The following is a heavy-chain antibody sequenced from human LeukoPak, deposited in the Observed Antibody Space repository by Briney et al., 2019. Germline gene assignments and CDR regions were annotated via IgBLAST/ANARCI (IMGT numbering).Heavy chain of an antibody. J-gene: IGHJ4*02. CDR1: GFTFDDYG. V-gene: IGHV3-20*04. CDR3: AKSGASGRYFDY. Sequence: PGGSLRLSCAASGFTFDDYGMSWVRQAPGKGLEWVCGINWIAGSTGYAHSVKSRFTISRDNAKNSLYLQMNSLRAEDTALYYCAKSGASGRYFDYWGQGTLVTVSS. D-gene: IGHD2-15*01. CDR2: INWIAGST.